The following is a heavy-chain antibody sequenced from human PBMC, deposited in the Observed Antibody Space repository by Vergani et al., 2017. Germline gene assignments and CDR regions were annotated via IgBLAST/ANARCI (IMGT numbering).Heavy chain of an antibody. CDR3: ARDRYYLGSGSYPYFYYYGLDV. Sequence: QVQLVESGGGVVQPGRSLRLSCAASGFTFSSYVMHWVRQAPGKGLEWVAVISYDGSNKYYADSVKGRFTISRDNAKSSLYLQMNSLRAEDTGVYYCARDRYYLGSGSYPYFYYYGLDVWGQGTAVTVSS. CDR2: ISYDGSNK. V-gene: IGHV3-30-3*01. J-gene: IGHJ6*02. D-gene: IGHD3-10*01. CDR1: GFTFSSYV.